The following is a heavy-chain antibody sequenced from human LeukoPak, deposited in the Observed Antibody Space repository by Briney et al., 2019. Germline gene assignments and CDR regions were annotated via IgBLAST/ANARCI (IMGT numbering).Heavy chain of an antibody. CDR3: ARSHSGVAPEYYFDY. CDR1: GYSFTTYW. CDR2: LYPGDSDT. J-gene: IGHJ4*02. Sequence: GESLKISCQGSGYSFTTYWIGWVRQMPGKGLESMGFLYPGDSDTRYSPSFQAQVTISLDKSLSTAYLQWSSLKASDTAMYYCARSHSGVAPEYYFDYWGQGTLVTGSS. D-gene: IGHD2-21*01. V-gene: IGHV5-51*01.